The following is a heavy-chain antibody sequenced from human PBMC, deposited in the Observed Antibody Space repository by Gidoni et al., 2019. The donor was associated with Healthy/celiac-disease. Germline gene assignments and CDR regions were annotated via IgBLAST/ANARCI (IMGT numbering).Heavy chain of an antibody. CDR2: ISGSGGST. V-gene: IGHV3-23*01. D-gene: IGHD3-10*01. Sequence: EVQLLESGGGLVQPGGSLRLSCAASGFTFSSYAMSWVRQAPGKGLEWVSAISGSGGSTYYADSVKGRFTISRDNSKNTLYLQMNSLRAEDTAVYYCANTNYGSGTHGWFDPWGQGTLVTVSS. CDR3: ANTNYGSGTHGWFDP. CDR1: GFTFSSYA. J-gene: IGHJ5*02.